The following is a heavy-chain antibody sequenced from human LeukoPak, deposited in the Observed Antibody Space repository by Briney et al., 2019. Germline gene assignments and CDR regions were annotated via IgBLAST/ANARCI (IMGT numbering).Heavy chain of an antibody. J-gene: IGHJ4*02. D-gene: IGHD3-22*01. CDR1: GFTFSDHY. CDR2: ISGSGGST. V-gene: IGHV3-23*01. CDR3: AKDVYYYDSSGYSDY. Sequence: PGGSLRLSCVASGFTFSDHYMDWVRQAPGKGLEWVSAISGSGGSTYYADSVKGRFTISRDNSKNTLYLQMNSLRAEDTAVYYCAKDVYYYDSSGYSDYRGQGTLVTVSS.